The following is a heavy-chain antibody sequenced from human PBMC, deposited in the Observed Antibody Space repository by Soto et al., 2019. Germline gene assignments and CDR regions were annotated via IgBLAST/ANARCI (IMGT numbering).Heavy chain of an antibody. J-gene: IGHJ5*01. D-gene: IGHD5-18*01. CDR3: ARTGWIQLWPNWFDS. CDR2: IYYSGST. Sequence: SETLSLTCTVSGGSISSGVYYWSWIRQHPGKGLEWIGYIYYSGSTYYNPSLKSRVTISVDTSKNQFSLKLSSVTAADTAVYYCARTGWIQLWPNWFDSWGQGTLVTVSS. V-gene: IGHV4-31*03. CDR1: GGSISSGVYY.